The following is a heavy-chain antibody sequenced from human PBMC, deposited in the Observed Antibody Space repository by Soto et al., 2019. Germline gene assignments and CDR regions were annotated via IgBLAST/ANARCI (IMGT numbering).Heavy chain of an antibody. CDR1: GFTFSDHF. CDR3: AVLLWFGVCAGMGV. V-gene: IGHV3-72*01. J-gene: IGHJ6*02. Sequence: PWGSLRLSCAASGFTFSDHFMDWVRQDPGKGLEWVGRTRNKANSYTTEYAASVKGRFTISRDDSKNSLYLQMNSLKTEDAAVYYCAVLLWFGVCAGMGVWGQGTTVTVSS. D-gene: IGHD3-10*01. CDR2: TRNKANSYTT.